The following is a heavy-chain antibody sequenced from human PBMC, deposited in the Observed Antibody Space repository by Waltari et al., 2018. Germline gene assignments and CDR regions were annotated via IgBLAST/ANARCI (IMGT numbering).Heavy chain of an antibody. CDR2: IYTSGRT. V-gene: IGHV4-4*07. CDR1: GGSISSYY. D-gene: IGHD6-13*01. Sequence: QVQLQESGPGLVKPSETLSLTCTVSGGSISSYYWSWIRQPAGKGLEWIGRIYTSGRTNYNPSLKSRVTMSVDTSKNQFSLKLSSVTAADTAVYYCARDSDSLGIENYYGMDVWGQGTTVTVSS. J-gene: IGHJ6*02. CDR3: ARDSDSLGIENYYGMDV.